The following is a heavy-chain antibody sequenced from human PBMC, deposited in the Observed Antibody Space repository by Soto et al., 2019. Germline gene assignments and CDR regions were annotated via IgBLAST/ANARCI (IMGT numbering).Heavy chain of an antibody. D-gene: IGHD6-19*01. Sequence: GASVKVSCKASGYTFTSYAMHWVRQAPGQRLEWMGWINAGNGNTKYSQKFQGRVTITRDTSASTAYMEPSSLRSEDTAVYYCATDSGWRLYFDYWGQGTLVTVSS. J-gene: IGHJ4*02. CDR3: ATDSGWRLYFDY. V-gene: IGHV1-3*01. CDR2: INAGNGNT. CDR1: GYTFTSYA.